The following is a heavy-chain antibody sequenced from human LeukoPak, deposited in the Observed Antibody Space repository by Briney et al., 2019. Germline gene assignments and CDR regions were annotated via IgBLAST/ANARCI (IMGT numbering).Heavy chain of an antibody. D-gene: IGHD3-9*01. CDR2: IYYSGST. J-gene: IGHJ4*02. V-gene: IGHV4-59*08. Sequence: SETLSLTCTVSGGSISSYYWSWIRQPPGKGLEWIGYIYYSGSTNYNPSLESRVTLSVDTSKNQFSLKLSSVTAADTAVYYCAGVLRYFDWSPYYFDYWGQGTLVTVSS. CDR3: AGVLRYFDWSPYYFDY. CDR1: GGSISSYY.